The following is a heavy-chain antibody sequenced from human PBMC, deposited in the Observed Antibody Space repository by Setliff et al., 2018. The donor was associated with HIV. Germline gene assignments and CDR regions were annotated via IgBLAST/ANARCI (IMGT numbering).Heavy chain of an antibody. CDR3: VRMFNKFDSGFYYRGLDI. CDR1: GGSISERGFY. J-gene: IGHJ3*02. V-gene: IGHV4-39*01. Sequence: SETLSLTCTVFGGSISERGFYWDWIRQSPGTGLEWIGSLHSDGTTYDNASLRSRLTMSVDTSKNQFSLRLTSVTAADTAIYYCVRMFNKFDSGFYYRGLDIWGQGTVVTVSS. D-gene: IGHD3-22*01. CDR2: LHSDGTT.